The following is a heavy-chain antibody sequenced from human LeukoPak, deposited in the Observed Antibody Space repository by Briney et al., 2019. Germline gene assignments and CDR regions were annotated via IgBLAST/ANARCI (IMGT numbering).Heavy chain of an antibody. Sequence: SETLSLTCTVSGGSISSSSYYWGWIRQPPGKRLPWIGSIYYSGSTYYYNPSLKSRVTISVDTSKNQLSLKLSSVTAADTAVYYCARQPVGICSGGSCLYYFDYWGQGTLVTVSS. CDR3: ARQPVGICSGGSCLYYFDY. V-gene: IGHV4-39*01. D-gene: IGHD2-15*01. J-gene: IGHJ4*02. CDR2: IYYSGSTY. CDR1: GGSISSSSYY.